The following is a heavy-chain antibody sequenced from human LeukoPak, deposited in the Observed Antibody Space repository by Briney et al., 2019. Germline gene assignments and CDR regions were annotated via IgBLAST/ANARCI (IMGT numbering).Heavy chain of an antibody. CDR2: ISGSGGST. V-gene: IGHV3-23*01. Sequence: GGSLRLSCAASGFTFSSYAMSWVRQAPGKGLEWVSAISGSGGSTCYADSVKGRFTISRDNTKNTLYLQMNSLRAEDTAVYYCAKDRYDRSGFTWFDPWGQGTLVTVSS. CDR3: AKDRYDRSGFTWFDP. D-gene: IGHD3-22*01. CDR1: GFTFSSYA. J-gene: IGHJ5*02.